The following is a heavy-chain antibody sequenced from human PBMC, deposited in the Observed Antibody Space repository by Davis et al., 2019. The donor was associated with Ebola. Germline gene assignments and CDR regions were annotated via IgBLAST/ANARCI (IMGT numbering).Heavy chain of an antibody. CDR1: GGSISSSSYY. Sequence: PGGSLRLSCTVSGGSISSSSYYWGWIRQPPGKGLEWIGSIYYSGSTYYNPSLKSRVTISVDTSKNQFSLKLSSVTAADTAVYYCARLVGEVFYFDYWGQGTLVTVSS. CDR3: ARLVGEVFYFDY. D-gene: IGHD3-16*01. V-gene: IGHV4-39*01. CDR2: IYYSGST. J-gene: IGHJ4*02.